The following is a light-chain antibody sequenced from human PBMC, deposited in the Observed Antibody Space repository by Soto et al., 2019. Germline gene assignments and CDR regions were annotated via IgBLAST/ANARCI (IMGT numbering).Light chain of an antibody. V-gene: IGKV1-5*01. CDR3: KQYNSYWT. CDR1: QNISTW. Sequence: ARQNISTWLAWYQPKPGKAPKLLIYDASSLESGVPSRFSGSGSGTEFTLPLSSLQPDDFATYYCKQYNSYWTLGEGTKVDIK. J-gene: IGKJ1*01. CDR2: DAS.